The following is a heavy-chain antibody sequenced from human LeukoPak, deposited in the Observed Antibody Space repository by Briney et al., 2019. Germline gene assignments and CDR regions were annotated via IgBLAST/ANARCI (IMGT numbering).Heavy chain of an antibody. V-gene: IGHV5-51*01. J-gene: IGHJ4*02. CDR2: IYPGDSTT. CDR3: ARPYSTGWYYFAY. Sequence: GESLKISCKGSGYGFTNSWIGWVRQMPGKGLEWMGIIYPGDSTTKYSPSFQGHATISADKSISTAYLQWSSLKASDTAMYYCARPYSTGWYYFAYWGQGTLVTVSS. D-gene: IGHD6-19*01. CDR1: GYGFTNSW.